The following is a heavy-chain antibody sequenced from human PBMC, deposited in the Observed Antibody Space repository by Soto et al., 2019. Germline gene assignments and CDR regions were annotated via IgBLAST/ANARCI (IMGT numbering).Heavy chain of an antibody. CDR3: AHRVGLQGNWNGGYFDF. J-gene: IGHJ4*02. CDR1: GFSLATSGVG. Sequence: QVTLEESGPTRVKPTQTLTLTCTFSGFSLATSGVGVGWVRQPPGKALERLALIYWDDDKRYSPSLRSRLTVTNDTPRHHLILTMTSMDPVDTATYYCAHRVGLQGNWNGGYFDFWGQGPMVTVSS. V-gene: IGHV2-5*02. CDR2: IYWDDDK. D-gene: IGHD1-1*01.